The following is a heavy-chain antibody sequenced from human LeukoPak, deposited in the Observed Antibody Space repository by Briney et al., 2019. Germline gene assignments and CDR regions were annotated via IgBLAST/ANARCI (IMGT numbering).Heavy chain of an antibody. CDR3: ARGGCSSTSCYNYFDY. CDR2: IGTAGDP. D-gene: IGHD2-2*02. CDR1: GFTFSSYD. J-gene: IGHJ4*02. V-gene: IGHV3-13*05. Sequence: GGSLRLSCAASGFTFSSYDMHWVRQATGKGLEWVSAIGTAGDPYYPGSVKGRFTISRDNSKNTLYLQMNSLRAEDTAVYYCARGGCSSTSCYNYFDYWGQGTLVTVSS.